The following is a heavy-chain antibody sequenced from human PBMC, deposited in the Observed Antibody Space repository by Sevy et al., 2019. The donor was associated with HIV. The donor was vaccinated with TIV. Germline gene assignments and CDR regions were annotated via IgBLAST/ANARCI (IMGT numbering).Heavy chain of an antibody. CDR2: INPNSGDT. CDR3: ARDLQATVVADSGSNAFDI. V-gene: IGHV1-2*02. Sequence: ASVKVSYKASGYTFTGYYLHWVRQAPGQGLEWMGWINPNSGDTDDAQKFQGRVTMTRDTSIGTAYMELSSLRSDDTAVYLCARDLQATVVADSGSNAFDIWGQGTMVTVSS. D-gene: IGHD1-26*01. CDR1: GYTFTGYY. J-gene: IGHJ3*02.